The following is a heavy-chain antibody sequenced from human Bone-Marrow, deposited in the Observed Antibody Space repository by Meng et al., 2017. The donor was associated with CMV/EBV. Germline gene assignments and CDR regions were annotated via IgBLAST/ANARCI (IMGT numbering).Heavy chain of an antibody. Sequence: GESLKISCAASGFTFSSYAMSWVRQAPGKGLEWVSVIYSGGNTYYADSVKGRFTISRDNSKNTLYLQMKSLRVEDTAVYYCARAHGSVSWFDPWGQGTLVTVSS. D-gene: IGHD6-25*01. CDR2: IYSGGNT. CDR3: ARAHGSVSWFDP. J-gene: IGHJ5*02. CDR1: GFTFSSYA. V-gene: IGHV3-23*03.